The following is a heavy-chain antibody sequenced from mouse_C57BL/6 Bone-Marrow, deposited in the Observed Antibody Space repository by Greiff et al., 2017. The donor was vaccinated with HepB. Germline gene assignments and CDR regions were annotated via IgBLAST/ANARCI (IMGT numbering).Heavy chain of an antibody. J-gene: IGHJ2*01. D-gene: IGHD4-1*01. V-gene: IGHV1-64*01. CDR3: ARDWAPYFDY. Sequence: QVHVKQSGAELVKPGASVKLSCKASGYTFTSYWMHWVKQRPGQGLEWIGMIHPNSGSTNYNEKFKSKATLTVDKSSSTAYMQLSSLTSEDSAVYYCARDWAPYFDYWGQGTTLTVSS. CDR2: IHPNSGST. CDR1: GYTFTSYW.